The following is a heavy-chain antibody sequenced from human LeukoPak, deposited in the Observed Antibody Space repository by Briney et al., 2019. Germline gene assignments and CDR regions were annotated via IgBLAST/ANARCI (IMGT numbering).Heavy chain of an antibody. CDR1: GFSLSTSGMC. CDR2: IDWDDDK. Sequence: SGPALVKPTQTLTLTCTFSGFSLSTSGMCVSWIRQPPGKALEWLARIDWDDDKYYSTSLKTRLTISKDTSKNQVVLTMTNMDPVDTATYYCARSISDSSGYYYPDYWGRGTLVTVSS. V-gene: IGHV2-70*11. D-gene: IGHD3-22*01. J-gene: IGHJ4*02. CDR3: ARSISDSSGYYYPDY.